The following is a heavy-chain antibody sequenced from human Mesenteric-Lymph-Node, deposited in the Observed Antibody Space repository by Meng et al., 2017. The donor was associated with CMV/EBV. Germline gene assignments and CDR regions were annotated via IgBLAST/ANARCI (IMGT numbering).Heavy chain of an antibody. D-gene: IGHD3-3*01. Sequence: GESLKISCAASGFTFNNYGMHWVRQAPGKGLEWVAFIRYDGSYKNYADSVKGRFTFSRDNSKNTVYLQMNSLRAEDTAVYYCAKDYYDFWSGQSPYYHYGMDVWGQGTTVTVSS. CDR1: GFTFNNYG. CDR3: AKDYYDFWSGQSPYYHYGMDV. V-gene: IGHV3-30*02. CDR2: IRYDGSYK. J-gene: IGHJ6*02.